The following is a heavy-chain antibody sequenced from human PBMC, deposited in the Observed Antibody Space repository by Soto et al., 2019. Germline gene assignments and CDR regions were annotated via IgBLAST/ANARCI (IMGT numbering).Heavy chain of an antibody. CDR3: ARGDYDTRGDAFDI. Sequence: SETLSLTCAVFGGSFRGYYLGWVRQPPGKGLEWIGEINHSGSTNYNPSLKSRVTISVDTSKNQFSLKLSSVTAADTAVYYCARGDYDTRGDAFDIWGQGTMVTVSS. CDR2: INHSGST. V-gene: IGHV4-34*01. D-gene: IGHD3-16*01. CDR1: GGSFRGYY. J-gene: IGHJ3*02.